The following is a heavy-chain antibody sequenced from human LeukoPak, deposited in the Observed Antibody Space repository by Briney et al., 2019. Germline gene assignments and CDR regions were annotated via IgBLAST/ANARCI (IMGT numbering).Heavy chain of an antibody. D-gene: IGHD5-24*01. CDR2: IYWNDDK. J-gene: IGHJ3*02. Sequence: ESGPTLVNPTQTLTLTCTFSGFSLSTSVVGVGWIRQPPGKALEWLALIYWNDDKRYSPSLKSRLTITKDTSKNQVVLTMTNMDPVDTATYYCAHRREMATLVYAFDIWGQGTMVTVSS. CDR1: GFSLSTSVVG. V-gene: IGHV2-5*01. CDR3: AHRREMATLVYAFDI.